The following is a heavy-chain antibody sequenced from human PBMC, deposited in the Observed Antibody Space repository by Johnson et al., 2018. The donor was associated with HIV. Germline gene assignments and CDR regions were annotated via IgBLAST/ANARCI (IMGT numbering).Heavy chain of an antibody. CDR2: VKSNTDGGPI. Sequence: VQLVESGGGSVKSGGSLRVSCAASGFTFSNAWMSWVRQAPGKGLEWVGRVKSNTDGGPIDYAAAVKGRFLTSRDDSNNPLYLQMNGLKTEDTAVYYCTTMSALWFGDLHVFGDGFDIWGQGTMVTVSS. J-gene: IGHJ3*02. D-gene: IGHD3-10*01. CDR3: TTMSALWFGDLHVFGDGFDI. CDR1: GFTFSNAW. V-gene: IGHV3-15*01.